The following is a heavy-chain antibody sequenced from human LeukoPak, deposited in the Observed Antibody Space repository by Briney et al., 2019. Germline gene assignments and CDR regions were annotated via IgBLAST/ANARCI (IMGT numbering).Heavy chain of an antibody. CDR3: AKDVSWNWFDP. Sequence: GGSLRLSCAASGFTFSTYAMHWVRQAPGKGLEWVAVISYDGSDKYYADSVKGRFTISRDNSKNTLYLQMNTLRAEDTAVYYCAKDVSWNWFDPWGQGTLVTVSS. CDR1: GFTFSTYA. J-gene: IGHJ5*02. CDR2: ISYDGSDK. V-gene: IGHV3-30*18.